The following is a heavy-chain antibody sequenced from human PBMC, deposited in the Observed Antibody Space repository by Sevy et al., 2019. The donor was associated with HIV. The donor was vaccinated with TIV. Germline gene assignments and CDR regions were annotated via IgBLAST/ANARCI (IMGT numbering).Heavy chain of an antibody. CDR3: ARAPPYFCSSGNHIIFDY. J-gene: IGHJ4*02. V-gene: IGHV4-34*01. CDR2: INDSGST. Sequence: SETLSLTCAVSGGTFSGYYWSWIRQAPGKGLEWIGEINDSGSTNLNPSLKSRITASVDTSTNQFSLNLSSVTAADTAVYYCARAPPYFCSSGNHIIFDYWGQGALVTVSS. CDR1: GGTFSGYY. D-gene: IGHD3-10*01.